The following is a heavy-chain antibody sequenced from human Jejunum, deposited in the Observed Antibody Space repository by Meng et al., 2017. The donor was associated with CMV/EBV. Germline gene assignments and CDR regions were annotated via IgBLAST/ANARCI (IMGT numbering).Heavy chain of an antibody. CDR3: ARGPWGFDL. Sequence: SCTASGYTFHHFYLHWVRQAPGQGLEWMGWVNPNNGGTDYAQKFQGRVIMTSDTSISTVYMELSRLTFDDTAVYYCARGPWGFDLWGQGTLVTVSS. J-gene: IGHJ4*02. D-gene: IGHD7-27*01. CDR2: VNPNNGGT. V-gene: IGHV1-2*02. CDR1: GYTFHHFY.